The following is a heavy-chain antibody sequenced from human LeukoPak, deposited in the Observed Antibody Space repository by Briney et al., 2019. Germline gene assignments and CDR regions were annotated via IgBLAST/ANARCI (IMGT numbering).Heavy chain of an antibody. Sequence: GGSLRLSCAASGFTFSSYAMIWVRQAPGKGLEWVSAISGSGGSTYYADSVKGRFTISRDNSKNTLYLQMNSLRAEDTAVYYYAKGFDYAVWYYFDYWGQGTLVTVSS. CDR1: GFTFSSYA. V-gene: IGHV3-23*01. D-gene: IGHD4-17*01. CDR2: ISGSGGST. CDR3: AKGFDYAVWYYFDY. J-gene: IGHJ4*02.